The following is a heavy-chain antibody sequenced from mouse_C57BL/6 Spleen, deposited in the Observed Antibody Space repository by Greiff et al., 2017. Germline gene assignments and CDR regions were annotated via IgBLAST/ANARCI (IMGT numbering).Heavy chain of an antibody. Sequence: EVMPVESGGGLVKPGGSLKLSCAASGFTFSDYGMHWVRQAPEKGLEWVAYISSGSSTIYYADTVKGRFTISRDNAKNTLFLQMTSLRSVDTAMYYCARPLRGYAMDYWGQGTSVTVSS. J-gene: IGHJ4*01. D-gene: IGHD1-1*01. CDR3: ARPLRGYAMDY. CDR1: GFTFSDYG. V-gene: IGHV5-17*01. CDR2: ISSGSSTI.